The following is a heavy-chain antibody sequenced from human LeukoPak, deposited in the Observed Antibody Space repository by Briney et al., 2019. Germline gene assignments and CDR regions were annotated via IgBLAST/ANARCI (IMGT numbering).Heavy chain of an antibody. V-gene: IGHV1-2*02. CDR2: INPNSGGT. CDR1: GFTFTGYY. Sequence: ASVKVSCKASGFTFTGYYMHWVRQAPGQGLEWMGWINPNSGGTNYAQKFQGRVTMTRDTSISTAYMELSRLRSDDTAVYYCARVIRRGMARASEDYWGQGTLVTVS. J-gene: IGHJ4*02. CDR3: ARVIRRGMARASEDY. D-gene: IGHD6-13*01.